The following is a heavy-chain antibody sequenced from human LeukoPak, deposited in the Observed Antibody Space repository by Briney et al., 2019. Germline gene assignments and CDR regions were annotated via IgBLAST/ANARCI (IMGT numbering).Heavy chain of an antibody. J-gene: IGHJ4*02. CDR2: VNPNSGNT. D-gene: IGHD1-20*01. Sequence: ASVKVSCKTSGYTFTSYDINWVRQATGQGLEWMGWVNPNSGNTGYAQKFQGRVTMTRNTSISTAYMELSSLRSEDTAVYYCARRRRYNWNYFGYWGQGTLVTVSS. CDR3: ARRRRYNWNYFGY. V-gene: IGHV1-8*01. CDR1: GYTFTSYD.